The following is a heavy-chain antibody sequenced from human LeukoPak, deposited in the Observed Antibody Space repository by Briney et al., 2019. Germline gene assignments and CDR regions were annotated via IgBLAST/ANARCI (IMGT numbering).Heavy chain of an antibody. CDR1: GYSFNSYY. Sequence: ASVKVSCKASGYSFNSYYMHWVRQAPGLGVEWMGIINPSGVTYAQKFQGRVSMTRDMSTSTLYMELSSLRSEDTAVYYCALESTFGVFNPFHYWGQGTLVTVSS. D-gene: IGHD3-3*01. CDR3: ALESTFGVFNPFHY. J-gene: IGHJ4*02. V-gene: IGHV1-46*02. CDR2: INPSGV.